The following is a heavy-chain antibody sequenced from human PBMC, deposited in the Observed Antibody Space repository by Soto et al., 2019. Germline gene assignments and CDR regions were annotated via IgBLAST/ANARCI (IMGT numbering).Heavy chain of an antibody. D-gene: IGHD2-15*01. CDR3: ARGGGYCSGGSCYPPNYYYGMDV. CDR1: GGTFSSYA. Sequence: SVKVSCKASGGTFSSYAISWVRQAPGQGLEWMGGIIPIFGTANYAQKFQGRVTITAGESTSTAYMELSSLRSEDTAVYYCARGGGYCSGGSCYPPNYYYGMDVWGRGTTVTSP. V-gene: IGHV1-69*13. J-gene: IGHJ6*02. CDR2: IIPIFGTA.